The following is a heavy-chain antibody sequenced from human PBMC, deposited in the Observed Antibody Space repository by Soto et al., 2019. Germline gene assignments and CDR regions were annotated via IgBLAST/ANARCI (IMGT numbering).Heavy chain of an antibody. D-gene: IGHD3-10*02. V-gene: IGHV4-31*03. CDR2: IYYSGST. Sequence: SEKLSLTYTVSGGSISSGGYYWSWIRQHPGKGLEWIGYIYYSGSTYYNPSLKSRVTISVDTSKNQFSLNLDSVTAADTAVYYGASTWRALNATGNYVVSWGLGTRGIV. CDR3: ASTWRALNATGNYVVS. J-gene: IGHJ5*01. CDR1: GGSISSGGYY.